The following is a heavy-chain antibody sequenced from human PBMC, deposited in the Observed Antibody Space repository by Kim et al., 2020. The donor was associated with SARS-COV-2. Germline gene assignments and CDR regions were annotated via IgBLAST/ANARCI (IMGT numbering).Heavy chain of an antibody. Sequence: GYADSVKGRFTISRDNAKNSLYLQMNSLRAEDTALYYCAKDEEGTTSAGYWGQGTLVTVSS. CDR3: AKDEEGTTSAGY. V-gene: IGHV3-9*01. D-gene: IGHD1-1*01. J-gene: IGHJ4*02.